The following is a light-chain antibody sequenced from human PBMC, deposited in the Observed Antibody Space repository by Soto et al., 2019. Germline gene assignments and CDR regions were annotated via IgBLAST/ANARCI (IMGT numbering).Light chain of an antibody. CDR3: QQYNSYPCT. V-gene: IGKV1-5*03. Sequence: DIQMTQSPSTLSASVGDRVTITCRASQSISSWLAWYQQKPGTAPKLLIYTASTLESGVPSRFSGSGSGTEFTLTISSLQPDDFATYYCQQYNSYPCTFGQGTNVEIK. CDR2: TAS. CDR1: QSISSW. J-gene: IGKJ1*01.